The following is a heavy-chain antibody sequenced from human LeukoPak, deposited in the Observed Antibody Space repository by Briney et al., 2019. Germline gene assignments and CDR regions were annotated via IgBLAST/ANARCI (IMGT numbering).Heavy chain of an antibody. J-gene: IGHJ4*02. Sequence: GGSLRLSCAASGFTFSSYAMHWVRQAPGKGLEYVSAISSNGGSTYYANSVKGRFTISRDNSKNTLYLQMGSLRAEDMAVYYCAREYIAAAGTGIDYWGQGTLVTVSS. CDR1: GFTFSSYA. V-gene: IGHV3-64*01. D-gene: IGHD6-13*01. CDR2: ISSNGGST. CDR3: AREYIAAAGTGIDY.